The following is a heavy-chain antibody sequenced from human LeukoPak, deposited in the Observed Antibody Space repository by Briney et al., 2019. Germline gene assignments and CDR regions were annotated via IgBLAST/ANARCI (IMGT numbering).Heavy chain of an antibody. D-gene: IGHD3-22*01. Sequence: SETLSLTCTVSGDSISSGGYSWSWIRQPPGKGLEWIGYIYHSGSTYYNPSLKSRVTISVGRSKNQFSLKLSSVTAADTAVYYCARRRLSGYFNWFDPWGQGTLVTVSS. CDR1: GDSISSGGYS. J-gene: IGHJ5*02. CDR3: ARRRLSGYFNWFDP. CDR2: IYHSGST. V-gene: IGHV4-30-2*01.